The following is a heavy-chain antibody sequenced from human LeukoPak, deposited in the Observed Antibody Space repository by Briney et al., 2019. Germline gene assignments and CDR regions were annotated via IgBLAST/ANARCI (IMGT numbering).Heavy chain of an antibody. Sequence: PSETLSLTCTVSGGSISSGGYYWSWIRQPPGKGLEWIGYIYHSGSTYYNPSLKSRVTISVDRSKNQFSLKLSSVTAADTAVYYCARGMTGGVYNWNDEGFYFDYWGQGTLVTVSS. D-gene: IGHD1-1*01. CDR2: IYHSGST. CDR1: GGSISSGGYY. CDR3: ARGMTGGVYNWNDEGFYFDY. V-gene: IGHV4-30-2*01. J-gene: IGHJ4*02.